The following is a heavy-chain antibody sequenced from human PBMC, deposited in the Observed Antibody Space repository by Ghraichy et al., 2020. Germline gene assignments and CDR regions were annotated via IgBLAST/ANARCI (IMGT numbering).Heavy chain of an antibody. V-gene: IGHV4-39*01. D-gene: IGHD6-19*01. J-gene: IGHJ6*02. CDR1: GGSISSSSYY. CDR2: IYYSGST. Sequence: SETLSLTCTVSGGSISSSSYYWGWIRQPPGKGLEWIGSIYYSGSTYYNPSLKSRVTISVDTSKNQFSLKLSSVTAADTAVYYCARLPRKPGYSSGWSLGMDVWGQGTTVTVSS. CDR3: ARLPRKPGYSSGWSLGMDV.